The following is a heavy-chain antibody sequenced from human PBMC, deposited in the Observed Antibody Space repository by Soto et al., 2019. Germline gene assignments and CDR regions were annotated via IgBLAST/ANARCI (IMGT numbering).Heavy chain of an antibody. CDR1: GFSFSSYW. CDR2: IKTDGSST. CDR3: AKREGNTYGLFH. D-gene: IGHD5-18*01. J-gene: IGHJ4*02. V-gene: IGHV3-74*01. Sequence: EVQLVESGGGLVQPGGSLRLSCAASGFSFSSYWIHWVRQAPGKGLVWVSRIKTDGSSTDYADSVKGRFTLSRDNAKNTLYLQMNSLRAEDTAVYYCAKREGNTYGLFHWGQGTLVTVSS.